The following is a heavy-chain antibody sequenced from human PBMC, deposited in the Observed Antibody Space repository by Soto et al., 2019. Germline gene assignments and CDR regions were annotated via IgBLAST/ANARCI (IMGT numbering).Heavy chain of an antibody. CDR1: GFTFSTAW. D-gene: IGHD5-12*01. J-gene: IGHJ4*02. V-gene: IGHV3-15*01. Sequence: EVQLVESGGGLVKPGGSLRLSCAGSGFTFSTAWMSWVRRAPGKGLEWVGRIKSDAYGGAIDYAATVKGRFTITRDDSKTSLLIQMNNLRAKDTAVSACTPTIGRREPHTSGFWGQGTPVIISA. CDR2: IKSDAYGGAI. CDR3: TPTIGRREPHTSGF.